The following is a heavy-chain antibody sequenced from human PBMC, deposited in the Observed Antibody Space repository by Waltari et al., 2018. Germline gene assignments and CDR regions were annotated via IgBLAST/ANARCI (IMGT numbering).Heavy chain of an antibody. D-gene: IGHD6-6*01. CDR1: GFILSTFE. J-gene: IGHJ4*02. Sequence: EVQLVESGGGLVQPGGSLRLSCAASGFILSTFEMSWVRQPPGKGLEWISSITSRLSTLYYADSVKGRFTISRDNAKNSLYLQMNSLRAEDTAVYYCATKYSSSSWDYWGQGTLVTVSS. V-gene: IGHV3-48*03. CDR2: ITSRLSTL. CDR3: ATKYSSSSWDY.